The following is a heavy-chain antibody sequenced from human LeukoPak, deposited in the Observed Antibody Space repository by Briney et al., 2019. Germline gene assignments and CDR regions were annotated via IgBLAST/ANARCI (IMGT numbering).Heavy chain of an antibody. CDR1: GFTFSSYW. D-gene: IGHD3-9*01. J-gene: IGHJ4*02. V-gene: IGHV3-7*01. CDR3: ARGYYDILTGYWPY. CDR2: IKQDGSEK. Sequence: GGSLRLSCAASGFTFSSYWMSWVRQAPGKGLEWVANIKQDGSEKYYVDSVKGRFTISRDNAKNSLYLQMNSLRVEDTAVYYCARGYYDILTGYWPYWGQGTLVTVSS.